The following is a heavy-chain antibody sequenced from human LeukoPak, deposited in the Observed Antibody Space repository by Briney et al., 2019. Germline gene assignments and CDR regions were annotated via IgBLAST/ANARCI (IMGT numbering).Heavy chain of an antibody. CDR2: VHDSAGT. CDR1: GGSINKYY. Sequence: PSETLSLTCTVSGGSINKYYWSWIRQSPGKGLEWLGYVHDSAGTIYNPSLRSRVTISVGTSKTQFSLKVTSVTTADTAVYYCAKGRKDFDTNLGPFDSWGQGILVTVSS. CDR3: AKGRKDFDTNLGPFDS. V-gene: IGHV4-59*01. J-gene: IGHJ4*02. D-gene: IGHD3-9*01.